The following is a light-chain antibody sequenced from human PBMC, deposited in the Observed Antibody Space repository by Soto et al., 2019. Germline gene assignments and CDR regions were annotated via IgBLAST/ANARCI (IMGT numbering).Light chain of an antibody. CDR3: SSFTRSNSYV. V-gene: IGLV2-14*03. Sequence: QSALTQPASVSGSPGQSITISCTGTSSDVGAYNYVSWYQQHPGNVPKLMIDDVSDRPSGVSDRFSGSKSGNTASLTISGLQAEDEADYYCSSFTRSNSYVFGTGTKLTVL. CDR1: SSDVGAYNY. J-gene: IGLJ1*01. CDR2: DVS.